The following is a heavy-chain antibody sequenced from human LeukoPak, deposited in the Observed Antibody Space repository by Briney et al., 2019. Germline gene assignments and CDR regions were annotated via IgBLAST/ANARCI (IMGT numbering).Heavy chain of an antibody. CDR2: IRSKAYGGTT. J-gene: IGHJ4*02. V-gene: IGHV3-49*04. Sequence: PGRSLRLSCTASGFTFGDYAMSWVRQAPGKGLEWVGYIRSKAYGGTTEYAASVKGRFTISRDDSKSIAYLQMNSLTTEDTALYHCTRNVVSQVWGQGTLVTVSS. CDR3: TRNVVSQV. CDR1: GFTFGDYA. D-gene: IGHD4-23*01.